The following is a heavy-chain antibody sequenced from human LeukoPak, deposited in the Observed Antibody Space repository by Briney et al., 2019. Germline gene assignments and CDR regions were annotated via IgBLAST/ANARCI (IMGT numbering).Heavy chain of an antibody. V-gene: IGHV3-23*01. CDR1: GGSFSGYY. CDR2: ISGSGGST. Sequence: PSETLSLTCAVYGGSFSGYYWSWVRQAPGKGLEWVSAISGSGGSTYYADSVKGRFTISRDNSKNTLYLQMNSLRAEDTAVYYCAKVLAADNPYFDYWGQGTLVTASS. J-gene: IGHJ4*02. CDR3: AKVLAADNPYFDY. D-gene: IGHD6-13*01.